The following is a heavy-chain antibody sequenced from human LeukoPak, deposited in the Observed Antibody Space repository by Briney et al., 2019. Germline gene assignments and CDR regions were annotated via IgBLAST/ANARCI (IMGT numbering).Heavy chain of an antibody. Sequence: GGSLRLSCAASGFTFSNAWMSWARQAPGKVLEWVGRIKSKTDGGTTDYAAPVKGRFTISRDDSKNTLYLQMNSLKTEDTAVYYCTTGGGPLGSLPDYWGQGILVTVSS. CDR3: TTGGGPLGSLPDY. J-gene: IGHJ4*02. CDR1: GFTFSNAW. CDR2: IKSKTDGGTT. V-gene: IGHV3-15*01. D-gene: IGHD2-15*01.